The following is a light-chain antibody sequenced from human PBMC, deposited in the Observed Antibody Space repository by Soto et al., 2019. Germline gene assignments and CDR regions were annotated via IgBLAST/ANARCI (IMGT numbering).Light chain of an antibody. Sequence: EIVMTQSPGTLSVSPGERATLSCRASQNIISNLAWYQQKPGQAPRLLIFFASTRVTGIPARFRGSGSGTEFTLTISSLQSEDFGVYYCQQYYSWPRGTFGQGTKVDI. CDR1: QNIISN. V-gene: IGKV3-15*01. CDR2: FAS. CDR3: QQYYSWPRGT. J-gene: IGKJ1*01.